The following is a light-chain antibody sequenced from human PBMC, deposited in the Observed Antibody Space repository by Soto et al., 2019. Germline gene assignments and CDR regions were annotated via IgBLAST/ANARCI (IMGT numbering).Light chain of an antibody. CDR1: QSVSSNN. V-gene: IGKV3-20*01. CDR2: GAS. Sequence: ELVLTQSPGTLSLSPGETATLSCRASQSVSSNNLAWYHQKPVQTPSLLIYGASTRATGIPDRFSGSGSGPDFTRTISALEPEDFTVYYCHQYDNSFSFGQGTRLE. CDR3: HQYDNSFS. J-gene: IGKJ5*01.